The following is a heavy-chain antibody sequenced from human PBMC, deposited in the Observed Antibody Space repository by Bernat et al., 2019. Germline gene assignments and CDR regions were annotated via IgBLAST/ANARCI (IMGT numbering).Heavy chain of an antibody. CDR3: AKDGLRVSAYWYFDL. D-gene: IGHD4/OR15-4a*01. CDR2: ISSTSDRT. J-gene: IGHJ2*01. V-gene: IGHV3-23*01. Sequence: EVQLLESGGGLVQPGGSLRLSCSAAGFTFSFFAMGWVRQAPGKGLEWVSAISSTSDRTDYADSVKGRFTVSRDNSKNTLYLKMNSLRAEDTAIYYCAKDGLRVSAYWYFDLWGRGALVTVSS. CDR1: GFTFSFFA.